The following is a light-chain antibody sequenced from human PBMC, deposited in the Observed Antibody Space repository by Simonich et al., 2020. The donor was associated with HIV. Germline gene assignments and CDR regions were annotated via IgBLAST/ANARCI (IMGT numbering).Light chain of an antibody. CDR1: QSVLYSSNNKNY. CDR3: QQYYSTPPT. Sequence: DIVMTQSPDSLGVSLCEGAPINCKSSQSVLYSSNNKNYLAWYQQKPGQPPKLLIYWASTRESGVPDRFSASGSGTDFTLTISSLQAEDVAIYYCQQYYSTPPTFGQGTKVEIK. J-gene: IGKJ1*01. V-gene: IGKV4-1*01. CDR2: WAS.